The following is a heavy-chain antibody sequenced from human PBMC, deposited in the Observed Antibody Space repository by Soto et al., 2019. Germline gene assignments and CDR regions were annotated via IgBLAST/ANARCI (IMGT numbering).Heavy chain of an antibody. Sequence: EVQLLESGGGLVQPGGSLRLSCAASGFTFSSYAMSWVRQAPGKGLEWVSAISGSGGSTYYADSVKGRFTISRDNSKNTLYLQMNSLRAEDTAVYYCAKHQLRYDFWSDTPNFDYWGQGTLVTVSS. CDR1: GFTFSSYA. J-gene: IGHJ4*02. CDR3: AKHQLRYDFWSDTPNFDY. D-gene: IGHD3-3*01. V-gene: IGHV3-23*01. CDR2: ISGSGGST.